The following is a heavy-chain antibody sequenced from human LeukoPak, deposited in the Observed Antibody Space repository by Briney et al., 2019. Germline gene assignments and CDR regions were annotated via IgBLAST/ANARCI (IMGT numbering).Heavy chain of an antibody. V-gene: IGHV4-39*07. J-gene: IGHJ4*02. CDR3: ARDLDSSGYDY. CDR2: IYYSGST. Sequence: SETLSLTCTVSGGSISSSSYYWGWIRQPPGKGLEWIGSIYYSGSTYYNPSLKSRVTISVDTSKNQFSLKLSSVTAADTAVYYCARDLDSSGYDYWGQGILVTVSS. D-gene: IGHD3-22*01. CDR1: GGSISSSSYY.